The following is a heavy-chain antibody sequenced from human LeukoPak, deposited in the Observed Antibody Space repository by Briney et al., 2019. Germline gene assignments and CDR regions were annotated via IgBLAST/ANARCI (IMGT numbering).Heavy chain of an antibody. CDR3: ARAPMGTAALY. D-gene: IGHD2-2*01. Sequence: GASVKVSCTSSGYTFSNFDINWVRQAPGQGPEWMGWMNPVTGNAGSAKKFQGRVTLTRDMSISTAYMELSSLTFDDTAFYYCARAPMGTAALYWGQGTLITVSS. CDR2: MNPVTGNA. CDR1: GYTFSNFD. J-gene: IGHJ4*02. V-gene: IGHV1-8*01.